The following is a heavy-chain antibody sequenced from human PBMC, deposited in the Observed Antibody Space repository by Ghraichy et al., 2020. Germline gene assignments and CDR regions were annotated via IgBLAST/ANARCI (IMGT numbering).Heavy chain of an antibody. V-gene: IGHV3-30*02. Sequence: GESLNISCAASGFTFSSYGMHWVRQAPGKGLEWVAFIRYDGSNKYYADSVKGRFTISRDNSKNTLYLQMNSLRAEDTAVYYCVKDNGFGEYPGYWGQGTLVTVSS. CDR1: GFTFSSYG. CDR3: VKDNGFGEYPGY. CDR2: IRYDGSNK. J-gene: IGHJ4*02. D-gene: IGHD3-10*01.